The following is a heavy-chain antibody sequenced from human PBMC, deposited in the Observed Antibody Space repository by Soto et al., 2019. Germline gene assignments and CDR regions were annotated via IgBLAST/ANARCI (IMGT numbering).Heavy chain of an antibody. Sequence: QVQLQESGPGLVKPSQTLSLTCTVSGGSISSGDYYWSWIRQPPGKGLEWIGYIYYSGSTYYNPSLKSXXTXSVXTSKNQLSLKLSSVTAADTAVYYCAREVTPRFFDYWGQGTLVTVSS. J-gene: IGHJ4*02. V-gene: IGHV4-30-4*01. CDR3: AREVTPRFFDY. CDR2: IYYSGST. CDR1: GGSISSGDYY. D-gene: IGHD4-4*01.